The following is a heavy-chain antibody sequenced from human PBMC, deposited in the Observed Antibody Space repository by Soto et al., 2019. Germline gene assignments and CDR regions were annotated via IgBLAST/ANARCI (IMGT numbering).Heavy chain of an antibody. J-gene: IGHJ4*02. D-gene: IGHD6-19*01. CDR3: ARDHPPQWLVQAEGVNYFDD. CDR2: ISSSSSYI. V-gene: IGHV3-21*01. Sequence: ETLSLTCAVSGGSISSGGYSWSWIRQPPGKGLEWVSSISSSSSYIYYADSVKGRFTISRDNAKNSLYLQMNSLRAEDTAVYYCARDHPPQWLVQAEGVNYFDDWGQGTLVTVSS. CDR1: GGSISSGGYS.